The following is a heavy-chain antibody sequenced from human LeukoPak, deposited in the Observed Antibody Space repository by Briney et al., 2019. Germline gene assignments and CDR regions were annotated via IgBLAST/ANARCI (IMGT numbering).Heavy chain of an antibody. V-gene: IGHV4-30-4*01. CDR3: ARAPHYYDSSGYYPDFDY. J-gene: IGHJ4*02. Sequence: SETLSLTCTVSGGSISSGDYYWSWIRQPPGKGLEWIGYIYYSGSTYYNPSLKSRVTISVDTSKNQFSPKLSSVTAADTAVYYCARAPHYYDSSGYYPDFDYWGQGTLVTVSS. CDR1: GGSISSGDYY. D-gene: IGHD3-22*01. CDR2: IYYSGST.